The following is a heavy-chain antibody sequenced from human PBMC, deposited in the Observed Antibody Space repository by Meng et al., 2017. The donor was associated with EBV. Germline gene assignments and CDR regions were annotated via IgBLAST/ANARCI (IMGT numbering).Heavy chain of an antibody. V-gene: IGHV1-18*01. CDR1: GSTFTSYG. Sequence: VHVLRYGAGVKKPGAVWKVSRQASGSTFTSYGISWVRQAPGQGLEWMGWISAYNGNTSYAQKLQGRVTMTTDTSTSTAYMELRSLRSDDTAVYYCARGLDYFDYWGQGTLVTVSS. CDR3: ARGLDYFDY. CDR2: ISAYNGNT. J-gene: IGHJ4*02.